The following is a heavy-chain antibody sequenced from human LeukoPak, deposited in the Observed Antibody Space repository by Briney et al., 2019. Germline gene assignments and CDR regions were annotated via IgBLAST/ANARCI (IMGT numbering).Heavy chain of an antibody. CDR2: IRSKANSCAT. D-gene: IGHD1-1*01. CDR3: TSPGAEGYDY. J-gene: IGHJ4*02. Sequence: GGSLRLSCAASGFTFSGSAMPWVRQASGKGLEWVGRIRSKANSCATAYAASVKGRFTISRDDSKNTAYLQMNSLKTEDTAVYYCTSPGAEGYDYWGQGTLVTVSS. CDR1: GFTFSGSA. V-gene: IGHV3-73*01.